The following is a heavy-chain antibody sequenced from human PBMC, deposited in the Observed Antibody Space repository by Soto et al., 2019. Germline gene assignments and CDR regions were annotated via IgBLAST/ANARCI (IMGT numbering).Heavy chain of an antibody. CDR2: INHSGST. D-gene: IGHD5-18*01. V-gene: IGHV4-34*01. J-gene: IGHJ4*02. CDR3: ARAPRRGYSYGRSFDY. Sequence: SETLSLTCAVYGGSFSGYYWSWIRQPPGKGLEWIGEINHSGSTNYNPSLKSRVTISVDTSKNQFSLKLSSVTAADTAVYYCARAPRRGYSYGRSFDYWGQGTLVTVSS. CDR1: GGSFSGYY.